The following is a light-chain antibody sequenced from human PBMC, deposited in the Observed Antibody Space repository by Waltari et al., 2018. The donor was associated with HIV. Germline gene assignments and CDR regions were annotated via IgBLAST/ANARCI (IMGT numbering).Light chain of an antibody. CDR2: DST. CDR1: TPLVPASTF. V-gene: IGLV2-11*01. Sequence: QSPLTQPRSVSGSPGQSLPISCTGTTPLVPASTFVSCYHQHPGKAPKLLIYDSTKRPSGIPGRSSASRAGKSASLTVSGLQAEDEADYYCSSYDNDNNDVIFGGGTKLTVL. J-gene: IGLJ2*01. CDR3: SSYDNDNNDVI.